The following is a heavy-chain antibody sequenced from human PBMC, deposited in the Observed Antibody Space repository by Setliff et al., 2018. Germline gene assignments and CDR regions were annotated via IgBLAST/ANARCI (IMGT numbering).Heavy chain of an antibody. Sequence: PSETLSLTCTVSGDSIRSYYWSWVRQPPGRGLEWIGYIYYTGSSNYNPSLKSRVTISVDTSKNQFSLRLRSVSAADTAVYYCAREPMDSAMVTTGAFDIWGRGTMVT. CDR3: AREPMDSAMVTTGAFDI. CDR1: GDSIRSYY. J-gene: IGHJ3*02. CDR2: IYYTGSS. D-gene: IGHD5-18*01. V-gene: IGHV4-59*01.